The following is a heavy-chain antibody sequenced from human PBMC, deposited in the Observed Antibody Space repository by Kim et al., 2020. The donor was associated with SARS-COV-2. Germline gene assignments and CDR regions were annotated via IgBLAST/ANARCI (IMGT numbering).Heavy chain of an antibody. CDR1: GDSVSHNY. Sequence: SETLSLTCAVSGDSVSHNYWSWVRLAPGKGLEWLGYIYDNGNTRYTPSLESRVTISLDTSKNQFSLTLTSVTAADTAVYFCGRALPDWRPIDYWGQGTLVTVSS. V-gene: IGHV4-59*02. CDR3: GRALPDWRPIDY. D-gene: IGHD3-3*01. J-gene: IGHJ4*02. CDR2: IYDNGNT.